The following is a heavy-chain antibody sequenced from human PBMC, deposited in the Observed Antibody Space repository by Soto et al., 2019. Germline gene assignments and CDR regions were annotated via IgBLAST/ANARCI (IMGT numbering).Heavy chain of an antibody. J-gene: IGHJ4*02. Sequence: QVQLVQSGAEVKKPGASVKVSCKASGYTFTSYGISWVRQAPGQGLEWMGWISAYNGNTNYAQKLQGRVTMTTDTSTMPAYLVLRSMRSDETAVYYCARTRSIEIAEYWGQGTLVTVFS. D-gene: IGHD2-21*01. V-gene: IGHV1-18*01. CDR2: ISAYNGNT. CDR3: ARTRSIEIAEY. CDR1: GYTFTSYG.